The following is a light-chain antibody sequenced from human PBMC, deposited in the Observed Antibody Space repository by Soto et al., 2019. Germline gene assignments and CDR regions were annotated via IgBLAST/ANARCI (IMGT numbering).Light chain of an antibody. Sequence: QSVLTQPASVSGSPGQSITISCTGTSSDVGGYNYVSWYQQHPGKAPKLMIYEVTYRPSGVSNRFSGSKSGNTASLTISGLQAEDEADYYCSSYTNSSKVVFGGGTKVTVL. CDR1: SSDVGGYNY. V-gene: IGLV2-14*01. CDR2: EVT. CDR3: SSYTNSSKVV. J-gene: IGLJ2*01.